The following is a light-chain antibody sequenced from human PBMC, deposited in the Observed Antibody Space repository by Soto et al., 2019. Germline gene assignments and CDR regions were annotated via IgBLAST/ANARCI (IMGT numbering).Light chain of an antibody. CDR3: QQCGSSST. CDR2: GAS. V-gene: IGKV3-20*01. CDR1: QTFSNSF. J-gene: IGKJ5*01. Sequence: EIVFTRSPGTLSLSPGSRSTLPCRASQTFSNSFLSWFQQIPGQAPRVLIYGASMRATGIPDRFTGSGSGTDFTLTISRMAPEDFAVYYCQQCGSSSTFCQGTRLEIK.